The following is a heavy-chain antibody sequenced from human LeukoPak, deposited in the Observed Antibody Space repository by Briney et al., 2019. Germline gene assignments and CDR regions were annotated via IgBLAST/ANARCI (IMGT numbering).Heavy chain of an antibody. D-gene: IGHD6-19*01. CDR1: GGSISSYY. J-gene: IGHJ1*01. V-gene: IGHV4-59*01. Sequence: SETLSLTCAVSGGSISSYYWSWIRQPPGKALAWIGYIYYSGSPNYSPSLKSPVTISGDTSKNQLSLKLSSVTAADTAVYYCARAGISGWGYFQHWGQGTLVTVSS. CDR2: IYYSGSP. CDR3: ARAGISGWGYFQH.